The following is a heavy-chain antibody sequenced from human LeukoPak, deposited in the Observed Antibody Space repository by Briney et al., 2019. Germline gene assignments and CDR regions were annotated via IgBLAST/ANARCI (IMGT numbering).Heavy chain of an antibody. CDR2: IYYSGST. CDR1: GGSISSSSYY. D-gene: IGHD3-22*01. CDR3: ARVQSAVRNAFDI. V-gene: IGHV4-39*07. J-gene: IGHJ3*02. Sequence: SQTLSLTCTVSGGSISSSSYYWGWIRQPPGKGLEWIGSIYYSGSTYYNPSLKSRVTISVDTSKNQFSLKLSSVTAADTAVYYCARVQSAVRNAFDIWGQGTMVTVSS.